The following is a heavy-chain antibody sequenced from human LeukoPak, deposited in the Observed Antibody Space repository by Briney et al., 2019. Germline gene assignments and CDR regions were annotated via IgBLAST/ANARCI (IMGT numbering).Heavy chain of an antibody. CDR1: GHTFTDYY. CDR3: ARRGYGGYDMDY. V-gene: IGHV1-2*02. J-gene: IGHJ4*02. Sequence: ASVKVSCKASGHTFTDYYMHWVRQAPGQGLEWMAWINPNSGDTSYAQKFQGRVTITRDTSISTAYMDLSTLRSDDTAVYYCARRGYGGYDMDYWGPGTLVTVSS. D-gene: IGHD5-12*01. CDR2: INPNSGDT.